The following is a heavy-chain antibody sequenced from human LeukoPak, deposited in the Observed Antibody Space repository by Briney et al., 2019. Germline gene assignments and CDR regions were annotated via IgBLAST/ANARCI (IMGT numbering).Heavy chain of an antibody. J-gene: IGHJ3*02. CDR3: AGSLRDYGDHEGAFDI. V-gene: IGHV1-24*01. D-gene: IGHD4-17*01. CDR2: FDPEDGET. Sequence: ASVKVSCKVSGYTLTELSMHWVRQAPGKGLEWMGGFDPEDGETIYAQKFQGRVTMTEDTSTDTAYMELRSLRSDDTAVYYCAGSLRDYGDHEGAFDIWGQGTMVTVSS. CDR1: GYTLTELS.